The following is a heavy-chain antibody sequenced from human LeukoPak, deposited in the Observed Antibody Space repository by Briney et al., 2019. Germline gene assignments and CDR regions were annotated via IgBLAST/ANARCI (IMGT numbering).Heavy chain of an antibody. CDR3: ARGMERVYYGSGRYFDY. D-gene: IGHD3-10*01. CDR1: GGSFSGYY. V-gene: IGHV4-34*01. Sequence: SETLSLTCAVYGGSFSGYYWGWIRQPPGKGLEWIGEINHSGSTNYNPSLKSRVTISVDTSKNQFSLKLSSVTAADTAVYYCARGMERVYYGSGRYFDYWGQGTLVTVSS. CDR2: INHSGST. J-gene: IGHJ4*02.